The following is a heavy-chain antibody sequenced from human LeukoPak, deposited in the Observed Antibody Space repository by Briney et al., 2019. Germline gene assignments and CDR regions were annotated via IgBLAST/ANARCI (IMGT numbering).Heavy chain of an antibody. CDR3: ARHATYNDLWFGELFYNAFDI. D-gene: IGHD3-10*01. V-gene: IGHV1-8*01. CDR2: MNPNSGNT. CDR1: GYTFTSYD. J-gene: IGHJ3*02. Sequence: ASVKVSCKASGYTFTSYDINWVRRATGQGLEWMGWMNPNSGNTGYAQKFQGRVTMTRNTSISTAYMELSSLRSEDTAVYYCARHATYNDLWFGELFYNAFDIWGQGAMVTVSS.